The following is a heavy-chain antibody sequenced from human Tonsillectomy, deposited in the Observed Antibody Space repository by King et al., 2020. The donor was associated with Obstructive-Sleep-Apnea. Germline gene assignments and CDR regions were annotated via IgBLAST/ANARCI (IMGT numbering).Heavy chain of an antibody. D-gene: IGHD3-10*01. Sequence: VQLVESGGGLVKPGGSLRLSCAASGFIFSDYDMNWVSRAPGKGLEWVSSITTISHYIYYADSVKGRLTISRDNANNLVDLQMSSLRAEDTAMYYCTSARGSRALRDNWFDLWGQGTLVTVSS. V-gene: IGHV3-21*01. CDR2: ITTISHYI. J-gene: IGHJ5*02. CDR1: GFIFSDYD. CDR3: TSARGSRALRDNWFDL.